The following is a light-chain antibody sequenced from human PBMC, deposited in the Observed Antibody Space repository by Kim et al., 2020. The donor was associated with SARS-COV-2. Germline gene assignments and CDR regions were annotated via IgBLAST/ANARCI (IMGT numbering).Light chain of an antibody. CDR3: NSRDSSGPVV. V-gene: IGLV3-19*01. CDR1: SLRSYY. Sequence: SSELTQDPAVSVALGQTVRITYQGDSLRSYYASWYQQKPGQAPVLVIYGKNNRPSGIPDRFSGSSSGNTASLTITGAQAEDEADYYCNSRDSSGPVVFGG. CDR2: GKN. J-gene: IGLJ2*01.